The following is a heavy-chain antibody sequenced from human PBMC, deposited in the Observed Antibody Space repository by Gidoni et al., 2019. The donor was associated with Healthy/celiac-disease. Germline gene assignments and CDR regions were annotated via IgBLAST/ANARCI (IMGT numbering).Heavy chain of an antibody. CDR1: GVTFISYA. D-gene: IGHD4-17*01. CDR3: AKDDYGDYLLDAFDI. Sequence: EVQRLEPGGGLVQPGGALRLSCAGSGVTFISYAMSWVGQAPGKGLGWVSAIRGSGGSTYYADSVKGRFTISRDNSKNTLYLQMNSLRAEDTAVYYCAKDDYGDYLLDAFDIWGQGTMVTVSS. J-gene: IGHJ3*02. CDR2: IRGSGGST. V-gene: IGHV3-23*01.